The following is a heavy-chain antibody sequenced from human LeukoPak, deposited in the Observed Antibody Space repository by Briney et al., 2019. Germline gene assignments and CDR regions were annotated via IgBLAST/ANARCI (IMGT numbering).Heavy chain of an antibody. V-gene: IGHV3-9*01. CDR1: GFTFDDYA. CDR3: AKDGGYSYGLNYGMDV. J-gene: IGHJ6*02. Sequence: PGGSLRLSCAASGFTFDDYAMHWVRQAPGKGLEWVSGISWNGGSIGYADSVKGRFTISRDNAKNSLYLQMNSLRAEDTALYYCAKDGGYSYGLNYGMDVWGQGTTVTVSS. CDR2: ISWNGGSI. D-gene: IGHD5-18*01.